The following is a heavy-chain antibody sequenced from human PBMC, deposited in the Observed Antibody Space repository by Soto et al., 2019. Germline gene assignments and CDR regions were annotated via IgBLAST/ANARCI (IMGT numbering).Heavy chain of an antibody. V-gene: IGHV1-2*02. CDR3: ARIGRTSAFDM. Sequence: ASVKVSCKASGYTFTDYYLNWVRQAPGQGLVWMGWINPNSCDTNYAQVFQGRVTMTRDTSTSTVYMEVSSLRSDDTAMFYCARIGRTSAFDMWGQGTLVT. D-gene: IGHD1-1*01. CDR2: INPNSCDT. CDR1: GYTFTDYY. J-gene: IGHJ3*02.